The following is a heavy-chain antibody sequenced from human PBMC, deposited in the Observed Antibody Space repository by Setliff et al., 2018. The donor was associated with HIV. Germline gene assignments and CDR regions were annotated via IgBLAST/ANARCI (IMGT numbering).Heavy chain of an antibody. D-gene: IGHD6-6*01. V-gene: IGHV4-39*02. J-gene: IGHJ4*02. CDR1: GDSISRSRYY. CDR3: AREDSSYHYFDY. Sequence: PSETLSLTCVVSGDSISRSRYYWGWIRQPPGKGPEWIGSFYYSGSTSYNPSLKSRVTISGDTSKNQVSLKLTSVTAADTAVYYCAREDSSYHYFDYWGQGMLVTSPQ. CDR2: FYYSGST.